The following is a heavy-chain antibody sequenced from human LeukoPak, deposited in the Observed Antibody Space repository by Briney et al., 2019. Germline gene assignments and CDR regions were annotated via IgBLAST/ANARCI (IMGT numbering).Heavy chain of an antibody. Sequence: SVKVSRKASGGTFSSYAISWVRQAPGQGLEWMGRIIPILGIANYAQKFQGRITITADKSTSTAYMELSSLRSEDTAVYYCARGPPYGGNFDYWGQGTLVTVSS. CDR1: GGTFSSYA. V-gene: IGHV1-69*04. CDR2: IIPILGIA. CDR3: ARGPPYGGNFDY. J-gene: IGHJ4*02. D-gene: IGHD4-23*01.